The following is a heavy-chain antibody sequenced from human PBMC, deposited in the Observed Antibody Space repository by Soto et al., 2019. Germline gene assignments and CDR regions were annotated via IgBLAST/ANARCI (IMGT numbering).Heavy chain of an antibody. CDR3: VRSKGGYSYGTPFDY. Sequence: EVQLEESGGALVQPGRSLRLSCAASGFTFDDYAMHWVRQVLGKGLELVSSISWNSGNIVYADSVKGRFTTSRDNAKNSLYLQMNGLRPEDTALYYCVRSKGGYSYGTPFDYWGQGTLVTVSS. CDR2: ISWNSGNI. V-gene: IGHV3-9*01. J-gene: IGHJ4*02. CDR1: GFTFDDYA. D-gene: IGHD5-18*01.